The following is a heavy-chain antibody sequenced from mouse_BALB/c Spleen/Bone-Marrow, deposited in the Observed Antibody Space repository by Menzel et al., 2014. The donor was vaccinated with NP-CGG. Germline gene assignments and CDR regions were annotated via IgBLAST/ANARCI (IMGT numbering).Heavy chain of an antibody. D-gene: IGHD1-1*01. Sequence: VQLQQSGAEFVKPGASVKLSCTASGFNIKDTYMHWVKQRPEQGLEWIGGIDPANGNTKYDPKFQGKATITADTSSNTAYLQLSSLTSEDTAVYYCASYYYGSSGFAYWGQGTLVTVSA. CDR3: ASYYYGSSGFAY. J-gene: IGHJ3*01. CDR1: GFNIKDTY. CDR2: IDPANGNT. V-gene: IGHV14-3*02.